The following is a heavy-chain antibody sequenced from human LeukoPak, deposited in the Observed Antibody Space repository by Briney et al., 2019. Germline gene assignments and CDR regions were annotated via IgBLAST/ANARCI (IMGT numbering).Heavy chain of an antibody. V-gene: IGHV4-34*01. D-gene: IGHD5-12*01. CDR2: INHSGST. Sequence: PSETLSLTCAVYGGSFSGYYWSWIRQPPGKGLEWIGEINHSGSTNYNPSLKSRVTISVDTSKNQLSLKLSSVTAADTAVYYCARGSLSGYVYWGQGTLVTVSS. CDR1: GGSFSGYY. J-gene: IGHJ4*02. CDR3: ARGSLSGYVY.